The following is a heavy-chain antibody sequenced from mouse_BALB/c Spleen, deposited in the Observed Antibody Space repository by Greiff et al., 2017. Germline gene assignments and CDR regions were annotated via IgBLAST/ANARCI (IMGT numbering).Heavy chain of an antibody. J-gene: IGHJ3*01. CDR3: ARGLTGTGAWFAY. D-gene: IGHD4-1*01. CDR1: GFSFTSYG. CDR2: IWAGGST. V-gene: IGHV2-9*02. Sequence: VMLVESGPGLVAPSQSLSITCTVSGFSFTSYGVHWVRQPPGKGLEWLGVIWAGGSTNYNSALMSRLSISKDNSKSQVFLKMNSLQTDDTAMYYCARGLTGTGAWFAYWGQGTLVTVSA.